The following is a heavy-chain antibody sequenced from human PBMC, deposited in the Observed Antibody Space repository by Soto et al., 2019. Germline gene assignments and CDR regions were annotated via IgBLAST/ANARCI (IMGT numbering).Heavy chain of an antibody. Sequence: EVQLLESGGGLVQPGGSLRLSCAASGFTFSNYAGTWVRQAPGKGLEWVSTISGSGGSTYYADSVKGRFTISRDNSKNTLSLKMNSLRPEDTAVYYCAKDQGSSWYEIDYWGQGTLVPVSS. D-gene: IGHD6-13*01. J-gene: IGHJ4*02. CDR1: GFTFSNYA. CDR2: ISGSGGST. CDR3: AKDQGSSWYEIDY. V-gene: IGHV3-23*01.